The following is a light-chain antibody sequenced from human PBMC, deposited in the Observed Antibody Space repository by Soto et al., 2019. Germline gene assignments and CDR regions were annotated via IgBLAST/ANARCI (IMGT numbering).Light chain of an antibody. V-gene: IGKV3-20*01. CDR3: QHYGSSRT. CDR2: GAS. Sequence: EVVLTQSPATLSVSPGETVTLSCRASQSFSTNLAWYQQKPGQAPRLLIYGASTRATGIPVRFSGSGSGTDFTLTISRLEPDDFAVYYCQHYGSSRTFGQGTKVDIK. J-gene: IGKJ1*01. CDR1: QSFSTN.